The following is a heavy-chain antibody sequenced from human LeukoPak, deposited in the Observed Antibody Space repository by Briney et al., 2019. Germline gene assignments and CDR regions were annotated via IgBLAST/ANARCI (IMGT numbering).Heavy chain of an antibody. CDR1: GGSFSGYH. D-gene: IGHD5-18*01. CDR3: ARERGYANWFDP. CDR2: INHSGST. Sequence: SETLSLTCAVYGGSFSGYHWSWIRQPPGKGLEWIGEINHSGSTNYNPSLKSRVTISVDTSKNQFSLKLSSVTAADTAVYYCARERGYANWFDPWGQGTLVTVSS. J-gene: IGHJ5*02. V-gene: IGHV4-34*01.